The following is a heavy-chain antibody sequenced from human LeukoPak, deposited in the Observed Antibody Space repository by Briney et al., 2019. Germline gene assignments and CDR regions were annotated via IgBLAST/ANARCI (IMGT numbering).Heavy chain of an antibody. CDR3: AKEDSGYSYGLGEPFDY. J-gene: IGHJ4*02. CDR1: GFTFSSYG. V-gene: IGHV3-30*02. CDR2: IRYDGSNK. Sequence: GGSLRLSCAASGFTFSSYGMHWVRQAPGKGLEWVAFIRYDGSNKYYADSVKGRFTISRDNSKNTLYLQMSSLRAEDTAVYYCAKEDSGYSYGLGEPFDYWGQGTLVTVSS. D-gene: IGHD5-18*01.